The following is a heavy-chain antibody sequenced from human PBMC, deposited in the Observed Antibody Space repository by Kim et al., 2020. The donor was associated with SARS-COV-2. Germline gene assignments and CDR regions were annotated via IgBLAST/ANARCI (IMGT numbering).Heavy chain of an antibody. CDR3: ATVLPRLYYDILSIPNYYYGMDV. D-gene: IGHD3-9*01. J-gene: IGHJ6*02. CDR1: GYTLTELS. V-gene: IGHV1-24*01. Sequence: ASVKVSCKVSGYTLTELSMHWVRQAPGKGLEWMGGFDPEDGETIYAQKFQGRVTMTEDTSTDTAYMELSSLRSEDTAVYYCATVLPRLYYDILSIPNYYYGMDVWGQGTTVTVSS. CDR2: FDPEDGET.